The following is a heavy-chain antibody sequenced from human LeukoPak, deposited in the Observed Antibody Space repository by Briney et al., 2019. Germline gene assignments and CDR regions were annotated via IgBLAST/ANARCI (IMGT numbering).Heavy chain of an antibody. V-gene: IGHV5-51*01. J-gene: IGHJ4*02. CDR3: ARRAYSGSGSSDY. Sequence: GESLKISCYDSGYNFANFWIGWVRQMPGKGLEWMGIIHPTDSQTLYSPSFQGQVTISVDRSINTAYLQWSSLKASDTAMYHCARRAYSGSGSSDYWGQGTLVTVSS. D-gene: IGHD3-10*01. CDR1: GYNFANFW. CDR2: IHPTDSQT.